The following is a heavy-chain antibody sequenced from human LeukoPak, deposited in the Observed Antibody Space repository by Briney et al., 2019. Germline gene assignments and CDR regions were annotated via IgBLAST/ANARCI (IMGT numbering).Heavy chain of an antibody. CDR2: ISGSGCST. V-gene: IGHV3-23*01. Sequence: RPGGSLRLSCAASGFTFSSYAMSWVRQAPGKGLEWVSAISGSGCSTYYADSVKGRFTITRDNSKNTLYLQMNSLRAEDTAVYYCAKVAYIVVRKFYFDYWGQGTLVTVSS. J-gene: IGHJ4*02. D-gene: IGHD2-21*01. CDR1: GFTFSSYA. CDR3: AKVAYIVVRKFYFDY.